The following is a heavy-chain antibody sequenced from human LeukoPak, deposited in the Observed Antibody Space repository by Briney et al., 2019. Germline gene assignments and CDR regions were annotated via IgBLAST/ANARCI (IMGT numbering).Heavy chain of an antibody. D-gene: IGHD2/OR15-2a*01. Sequence: SETLSLTCTVSGGSISSYYWSWIRQPPGKGLEWIGYIYYSGSTNYNPSLKSRVTISVDTSKNQFSLKLSSVTAADTAVYYCATYFYYGNFDYWGQGTLVTVSS. CDR1: GGSISSYY. CDR3: ATYFYYGNFDY. CDR2: IYYSGST. V-gene: IGHV4-59*01. J-gene: IGHJ4*02.